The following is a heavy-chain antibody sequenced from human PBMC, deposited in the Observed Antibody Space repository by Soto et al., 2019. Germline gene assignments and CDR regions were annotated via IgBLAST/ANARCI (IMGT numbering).Heavy chain of an antibody. Sequence: EVQLVESGGGLIQPGGSLRLSCAASGFTVSSNYMSWVRQAPGKGLEWDSVIYSGGSTYYADSLTGRFTISRENSKNTLYLQMNSRRAEDTAVYYCASPSTHWLDAFDSWGQGTIFTVSS. V-gene: IGHV3-53*01. J-gene: IGHJ3*02. D-gene: IGHD3-22*01. CDR2: IYSGGST. CDR1: GFTVSSNY. CDR3: ASPSTHWLDAFDS.